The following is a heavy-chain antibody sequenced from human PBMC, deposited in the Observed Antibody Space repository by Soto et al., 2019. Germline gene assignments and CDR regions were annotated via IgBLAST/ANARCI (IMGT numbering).Heavy chain of an antibody. CDR2: IIPIFGTA. D-gene: IGHD2-21*02. V-gene: IGHV1-69*13. J-gene: IGHJ3*02. Sequence: SVKVSCKASGGTFSSYAISWVRQAPGQGLEWMGGIIPIFGTANYAQKFQGRVTITADESTSTAYMELSSLRSEDTAVYYCATTYCGGDCWYLPNAFDIWGQGTMVTVSS. CDR1: GGTFSSYA. CDR3: ATTYCGGDCWYLPNAFDI.